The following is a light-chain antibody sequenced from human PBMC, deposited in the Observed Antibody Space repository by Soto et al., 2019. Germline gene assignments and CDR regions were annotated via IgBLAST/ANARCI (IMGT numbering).Light chain of an antibody. CDR3: HQYDSSPLS. CDR1: QSVSSSY. Sequence: EIVLTQSPGTLSLSPGERATLSCRASQSVSSSYLAWYQQKPGQAPRLLIYGASSRATGIPDRFSGSGCGIVFTVTISRLEPEDFAVYYCHQYDSSPLSFGGGTKVEIK. CDR2: GAS. J-gene: IGKJ4*01. V-gene: IGKV3-20*01.